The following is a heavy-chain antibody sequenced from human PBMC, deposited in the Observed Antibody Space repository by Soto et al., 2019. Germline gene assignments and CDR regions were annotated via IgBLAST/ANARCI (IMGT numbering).Heavy chain of an antibody. V-gene: IGHV3-30*03. D-gene: IGHD6-19*01. CDR2: ISYDGSNK. J-gene: IGHJ4*02. CDR3: SGDSSGWHLDY. Sequence: VPLVESGGGVVQPGRSLRLSCAASGFTFSSYGMHWVRQAPGKGLEWVAVISYDGSNKYYADSVKGRFTISRDNSKNTLYLQMNSLRAEDTAVYYCSGDSSGWHLDYWGQGTLVTVSS. CDR1: GFTFSSYG.